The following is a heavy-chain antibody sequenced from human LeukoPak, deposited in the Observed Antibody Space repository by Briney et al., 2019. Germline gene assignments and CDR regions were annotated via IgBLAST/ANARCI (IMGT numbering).Heavy chain of an antibody. CDR1: GGSFSGYY. J-gene: IGHJ6*03. CDR2: IYYSGST. CDR3: ARQPLTDIVVVPALYYYMDV. D-gene: IGHD2-2*01. V-gene: IGHV4-39*01. Sequence: ETLSLTCAVYGGSFSGYYWGWIRQPPGKGLEWIGSIYYSGSTYYNPSLKSRVTISVDTSKNQFSLKLSSVTAADTAVYYRARQPLTDIVVVPALYYYMDVWGKGTTVTVSS.